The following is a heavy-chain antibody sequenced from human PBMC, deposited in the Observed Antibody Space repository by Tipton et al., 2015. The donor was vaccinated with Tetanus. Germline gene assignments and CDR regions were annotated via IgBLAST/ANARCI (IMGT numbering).Heavy chain of an antibody. CDR3: ARAYCSGGACFGFWYYYYHGMDV. CDR1: GFTFSIYG. Sequence: SLRLSCAASGFTFSIYGMNWVRQAPGKGLAWVAVMSYDGTDKYYADSVRGRFTISRDNSKNTLYLQMNGLRGEDTAVYYCARAYCSGGACFGFWYYYYHGMDVWGQGTTVTVSS. V-gene: IGHV3-30*03. D-gene: IGHD2-15*01. J-gene: IGHJ6*02. CDR2: MSYDGTDK.